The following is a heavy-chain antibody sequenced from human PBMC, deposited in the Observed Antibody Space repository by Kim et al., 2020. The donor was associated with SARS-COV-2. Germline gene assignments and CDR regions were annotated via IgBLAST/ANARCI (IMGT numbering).Heavy chain of an antibody. D-gene: IGHD6-19*01. CDR3: ARGLSSGWYPESFDY. J-gene: IGHJ4*02. Sequence: ASVKVSCKASGYTFTSYAMNWVRQAPGQGLEWMGWINTNTGNPTYAQGFTGRFVFSLDTSVSTAYLQISSLKAEDTAVYYCARGLSSGWYPESFDYWGQGTLVTVSS. V-gene: IGHV7-4-1*02. CDR1: GYTFTSYA. CDR2: INTNTGNP.